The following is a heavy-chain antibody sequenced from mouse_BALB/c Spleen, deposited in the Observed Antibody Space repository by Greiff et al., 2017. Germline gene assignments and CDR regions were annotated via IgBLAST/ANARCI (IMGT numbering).Heavy chain of an antibody. Sequence: EVKLVESGGGLVQPGGSMKLSCVASGFTFSNYWMNWVRQSPEKGLEWVAEIRLKSNNYATHYAESVKGRFTISRDDSKSSVYLQMNNLRAEDTGIYYCTRRGNYYYYAMDYWGQGTSVTVSS. V-gene: IGHV6-6*02. D-gene: IGHD2-1*01. CDR2: IRLKSNNYAT. CDR3: TRRGNYYYYAMDY. J-gene: IGHJ4*01. CDR1: GFTFSNYW.